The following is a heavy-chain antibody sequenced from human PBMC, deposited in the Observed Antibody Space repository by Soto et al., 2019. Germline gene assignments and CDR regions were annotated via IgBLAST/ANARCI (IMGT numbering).Heavy chain of an antibody. D-gene: IGHD1-1*01. Sequence: EVQLVESGGGLVKPGGSLRLSCAASGFTFSTYTMNCVRQAPGKGLEWVSSISSSSSYIFYTDSVKGRFTISGDNAKKSLYLQMNGLGVEDTAFYYCGRGEATGTPFIDHWGQGTLVTVSS. CDR3: GRGEATGTPFIDH. CDR1: GFTFSTYT. V-gene: IGHV3-21*01. CDR2: ISSSSSYI. J-gene: IGHJ4*02.